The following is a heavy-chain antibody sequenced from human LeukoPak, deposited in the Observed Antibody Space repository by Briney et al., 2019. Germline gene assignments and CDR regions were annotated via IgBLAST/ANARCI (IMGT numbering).Heavy chain of an antibody. D-gene: IGHD4-23*01. V-gene: IGHV4-34*01. J-gene: IGHJ6*03. CDR1: GGSFSGYY. Sequence: SETLSLTCAVYGGSFSGYYWSWIRQPPGKGLEWIGEINHSGSTNYNPSLKSRVTISVDTSKNQFSLKLSSVTAADTAVYYCARHPLGGPYYYYMDVWGKGTTVTVSS. CDR2: INHSGST. CDR3: ARHPLGGPYYYYMDV.